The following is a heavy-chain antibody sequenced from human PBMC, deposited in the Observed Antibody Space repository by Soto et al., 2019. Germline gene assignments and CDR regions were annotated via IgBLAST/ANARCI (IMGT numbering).Heavy chain of an antibody. CDR1: GFTVSSNY. Sequence: GGSLRLSCAASGFTVSSNYMSWVRQAPGKGLEWVSAIYSGGSTYYADSVKGRCTISRHNSKNTLYLQMNSLRAEDTAVYYCTTRWTGGQLVRDNYGMDVWGQGTTVTVSS. CDR3: TTRWTGGQLVRDNYGMDV. D-gene: IGHD6-6*01. J-gene: IGHJ6*02. CDR2: IYSGGST. V-gene: IGHV3-53*04.